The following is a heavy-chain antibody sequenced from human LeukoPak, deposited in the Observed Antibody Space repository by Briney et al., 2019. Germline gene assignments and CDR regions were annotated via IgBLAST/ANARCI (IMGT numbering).Heavy chain of an antibody. D-gene: IGHD3-9*01. V-gene: IGHV1-2*02. CDR2: INPNSGGT. J-gene: IGHJ4*02. CDR3: ARLYYDILTGYYPYFDY. CDR1: GYTFTGYY. Sequence: ASVKVSCKASGYTFTGYYMHWVRQAPGRGLEWMGWINPNSGGTNYAQKFQGRVTMTRDTSISTAYMELSRLRSDDTAVYYCARLYYDILTGYYPYFDYWGQGTLVTVSS.